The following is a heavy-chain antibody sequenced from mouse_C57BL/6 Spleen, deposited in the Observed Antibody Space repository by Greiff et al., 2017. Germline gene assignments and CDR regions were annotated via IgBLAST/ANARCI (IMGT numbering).Heavy chain of an antibody. D-gene: IGHD3-1*01. CDR3: ASPLNSGAMDY. J-gene: IGHJ4*01. V-gene: IGHV2-2*01. Sequence: VKLMESGPGLVQPSQSLSITCTVSGFSLTSYGVHWVRQSPGKGLEWLGVIWSGGSTDYNAAFISRLSISKGNSKSQVFFKMNSLQADDTAIYYCASPLNSGAMDYWGQGTSVTVSS. CDR1: GFSLTSYG. CDR2: IWSGGST.